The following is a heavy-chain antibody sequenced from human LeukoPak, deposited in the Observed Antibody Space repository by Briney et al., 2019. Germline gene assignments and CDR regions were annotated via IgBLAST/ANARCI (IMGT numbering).Heavy chain of an antibody. CDR2: ISVYNGNT. Sequence: ASVKDTCKACGYTLPQYLINSVGQAAAQQRDGMGWISVYNGNTKNVQKLQGRVTMTPDTSTSTAYMELRSLRSDDTAVYYCARAAGTLTWGYWGQGTLVTVSS. V-gene: IGHV1-18*04. CDR3: ARAAGTLTWGY. D-gene: IGHD6-13*01. CDR1: GYTLPQYL. J-gene: IGHJ4*02.